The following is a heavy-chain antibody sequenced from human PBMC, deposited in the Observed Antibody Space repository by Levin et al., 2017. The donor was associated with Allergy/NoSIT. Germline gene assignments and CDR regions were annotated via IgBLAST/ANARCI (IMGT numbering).Heavy chain of an antibody. CDR2: ISYDGSNK. V-gene: IGHV3-30-3*01. J-gene: IGHJ6*03. CDR3: ARAEYSSSLRGKHYYYYYMDV. CDR1: GFTFSSYA. Sequence: QLGGSLRLSCAASGFTFSSYAMHWVRQAPGKGLEWVAVISYDGSNKYYADSVKGRFTISRDNSKNTLYLQMNSLRAEDTAVYYCARAEYSSSLRGKHYYYYYMDVWGKGTTVTVSS. D-gene: IGHD6-6*01.